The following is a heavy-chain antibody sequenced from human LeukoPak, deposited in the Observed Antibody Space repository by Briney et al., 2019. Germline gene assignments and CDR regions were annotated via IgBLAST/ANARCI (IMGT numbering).Heavy chain of an antibody. CDR3: ARGLDGELWLPSYFDY. CDR2: IYYSGST. J-gene: IGHJ4*02. CDR1: GGSISSYY. Sequence: SETLSLTCTVSGGSISSYYWSWIRQPPGKGLEWIGYIYYSGSTNYNPSLKSRVTISVDTSKNQFSLKLSSVTAADTAVHYCARGLDGELWLPSYFDYWGQGTLVTVSS. V-gene: IGHV4-59*01. D-gene: IGHD5-18*01.